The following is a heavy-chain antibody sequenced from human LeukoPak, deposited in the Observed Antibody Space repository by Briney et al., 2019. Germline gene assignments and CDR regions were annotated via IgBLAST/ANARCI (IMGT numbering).Heavy chain of an antibody. CDR3: ATEAAAGFY. J-gene: IGHJ4*02. V-gene: IGHV4-34*01. Sequence: SETLSLTCAVYGGSFSGYYWSWIRQPPGKGLEWIGEINHSGSTNYNPSLKSRATISVDTYKNQFSLKLSSVTAADTAVYYCATEAAAGFYWGQGTLVTVSS. D-gene: IGHD6-13*01. CDR2: INHSGST. CDR1: GGSFSGYY.